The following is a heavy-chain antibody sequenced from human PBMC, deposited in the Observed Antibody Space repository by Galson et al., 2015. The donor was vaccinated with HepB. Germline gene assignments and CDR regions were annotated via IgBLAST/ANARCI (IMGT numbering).Heavy chain of an antibody. CDR2: IKEDDGER. D-gene: IGHD6-25*01. J-gene: IGHJ4*02. V-gene: IGHV3-7*01. CDR1: GFSFSTSW. Sequence: SLRLSCAASGFSFSTSWMTWVRQAPGRGLEWVANIKEDDGERAYEDSVKGRFTISRDNSKNTLYLQMNSLRAEDTAVYYCAREDADIAAMTLDHWGQGTLVTVSS. CDR3: AREDADIAAMTLDH.